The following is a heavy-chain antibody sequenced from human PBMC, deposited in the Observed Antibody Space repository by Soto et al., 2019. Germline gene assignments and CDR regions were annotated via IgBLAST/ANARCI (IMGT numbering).Heavy chain of an antibody. Sequence: QVQLVQSGAEVKKPGASVKVSCKASGYTLNTYGITWVRQAPGQGLEWMGWISANNDPTNYPQKLQGRVTMTTDTSTSTAYMELRSLTSDDTAVYYCAIGTYFAYWGQGTLVTVSS. CDR3: AIGTYFAY. V-gene: IGHV1-18*01. J-gene: IGHJ4*02. CDR2: ISANNDPT. CDR1: GYTLNTYG.